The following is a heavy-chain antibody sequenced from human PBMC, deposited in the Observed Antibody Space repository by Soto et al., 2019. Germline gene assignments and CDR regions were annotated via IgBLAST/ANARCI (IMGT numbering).Heavy chain of an antibody. CDR2: ISPSGGST. Sequence: VQLLEYGGGLVQPGWSLRLSCAASGFTLTSYAMGWVRQTPGKGLEWVSAISPSGGSTFYADSVKGRFTISRDTSKKTVYLQMNSLRAEDTALYYCGKRVAATGGYFDSWGQGTLVTVSS. J-gene: IGHJ4*02. CDR1: GFTLTSYA. CDR3: GKRVAATGGYFDS. V-gene: IGHV3-23*01. D-gene: IGHD2-15*01.